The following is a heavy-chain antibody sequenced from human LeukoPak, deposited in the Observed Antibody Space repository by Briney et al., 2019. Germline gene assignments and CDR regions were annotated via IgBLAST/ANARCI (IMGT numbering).Heavy chain of an antibody. J-gene: IGHJ6*03. CDR3: AIDIIPSGSYYDNYYMDV. CDR2: IYTSGST. Sequence: SETLSLTRTVSGGSLSSYYWSWIRHPAGRGLEWVGRIYTSGSTNYNPSLKSRVTMSVDTSKNQFSMMLSSVTAADTAVYDCAIDIIPSGSYYDNYYMDVRGKGTTVTVSS. D-gene: IGHD1-26*01. CDR1: GGSLSSYY. V-gene: IGHV4-4*07.